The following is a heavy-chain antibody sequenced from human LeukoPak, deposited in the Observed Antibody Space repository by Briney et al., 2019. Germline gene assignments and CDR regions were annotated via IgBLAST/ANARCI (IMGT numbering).Heavy chain of an antibody. J-gene: IGHJ4*02. CDR3: ARRAYSSGYYYFDY. CDR2: RYYSGTT. Sequence: SETLSLTCAVSGGSISSASYFWGWIRQPPGKGLEWIGSRYYSGTTYYNPSLKSRVTISEDTSKNHFSLKLSSVSAADTAVYYCARRAYSSGYYYFDYWGQGTLVTVSS. V-gene: IGHV4-39*02. CDR1: GGSISSASYF. D-gene: IGHD3-22*01.